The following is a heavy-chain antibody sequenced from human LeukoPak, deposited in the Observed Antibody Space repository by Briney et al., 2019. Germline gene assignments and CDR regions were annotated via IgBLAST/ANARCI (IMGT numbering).Heavy chain of an antibody. V-gene: IGHV3-11*04. CDR2: ISSSGSTI. CDR1: GFTFSDYY. Sequence: PGGSLRLSCAASGFTFSDYYMSWIRQAPGKGLEWVSYISSSGSTIYYADSVKGRFTISRDNAKNSLYLQMNSLRAEDTAVYYCARGHITYYYDSSGLDAFDIWGQGTMVTVSS. D-gene: IGHD3-22*01. J-gene: IGHJ3*02. CDR3: ARGHITYYYDSSGLDAFDI.